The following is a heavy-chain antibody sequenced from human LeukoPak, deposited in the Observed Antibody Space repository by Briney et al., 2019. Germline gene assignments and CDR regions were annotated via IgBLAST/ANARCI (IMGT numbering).Heavy chain of an antibody. J-gene: IGHJ4*02. Sequence: SETLSLTCTVSGGSISSHYWTWIRQPAGKGLEWVGRIYISGNTKYNPSLKSRLTISADKSKNQFYLKLASVTAADTAVYYCAGDRIATGYFGYWGQGILVTVSS. CDR3: AGDRIATGYFGY. CDR2: IYISGNT. CDR1: GGSISSHY. V-gene: IGHV4-4*07. D-gene: IGHD3-9*01.